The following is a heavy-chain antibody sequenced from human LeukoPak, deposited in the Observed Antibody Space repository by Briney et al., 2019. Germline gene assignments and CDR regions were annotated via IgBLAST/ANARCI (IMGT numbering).Heavy chain of an antibody. CDR1: GFTFSSYW. V-gene: IGHV3-7*05. CDR3: ARGLWEGSY. Sequence: GGSLRLSCAASGFTFSSYWMTWVRQAPGKGLEWVANIKQDGNEKYYVDSVKGRFTISRANAKNSLYLQMNSLRGEDTAVYYCARGLWEGSYWGQGTLVTVSS. J-gene: IGHJ4*02. D-gene: IGHD1-26*01. CDR2: IKQDGNEK.